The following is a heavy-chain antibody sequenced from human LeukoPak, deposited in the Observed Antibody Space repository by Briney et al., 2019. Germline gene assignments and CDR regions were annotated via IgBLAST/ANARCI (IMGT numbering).Heavy chain of an antibody. J-gene: IGHJ3*02. CDR2: INPNSGGT. CDR3: ARGGYYYGSGSRPWAFDI. Sequence: ASVKVSCKASGYTFTGYYMHWVRQAPVQGLEWMGRINPNSGGTNYAQKFQGRVTMTRDTSISTAYMELSRLRSDDTAVYYCARGGYYYGSGSRPWAFDIWGQGTMVTVSS. CDR1: GYTFTGYY. D-gene: IGHD3-10*01. V-gene: IGHV1-2*06.